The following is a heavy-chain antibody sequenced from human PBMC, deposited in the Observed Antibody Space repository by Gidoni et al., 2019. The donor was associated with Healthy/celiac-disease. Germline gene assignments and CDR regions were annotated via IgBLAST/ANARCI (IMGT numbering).Heavy chain of an antibody. V-gene: IGHV3-23*04. CDR2: SSVSGGST. CDR3: AKEAPYYYDSSPPDAFDI. D-gene: IGHD3-22*01. J-gene: IGHJ3*02. Sequence: EVQLVDSGGGLVQHVVSLILSCTASVFTFIRYAMSWVRKAPGKGLEWVSASSVSGGSTYYEEAVKGRFTIYRDNSKNTLYLQMNRLRAEETAVYYCAKEAPYYYDSSPPDAFDIWGQGTMVTVSS. CDR1: VFTFIRYA.